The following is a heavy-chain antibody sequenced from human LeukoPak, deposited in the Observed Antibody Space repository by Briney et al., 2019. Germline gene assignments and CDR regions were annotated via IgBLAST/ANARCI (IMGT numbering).Heavy chain of an antibody. V-gene: IGHV3-30*02. CDR2: IRYDGSNK. J-gene: IGHJ5*02. Sequence: PGGALRLSCAASGFTFSSYGMYWVRQALGKGLEWVAFIRYDGSNKYYADSVKGRVTISRDNTKNTLYLQMNSLRAEDTAVYYCAKGHSGSYGDGWFDPWGQGTLVTVSS. CDR1: GFTFSSYG. D-gene: IGHD1-26*01. CDR3: AKGHSGSYGDGWFDP.